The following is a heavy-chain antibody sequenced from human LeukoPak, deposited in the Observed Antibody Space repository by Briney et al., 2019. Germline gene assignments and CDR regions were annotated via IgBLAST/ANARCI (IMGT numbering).Heavy chain of an antibody. J-gene: IGHJ4*02. CDR2: IYPGDSDT. Sequence: GESLKISCNVSGYSFTSYWIGWVRQMPGKGLEWMAIIYPGDSDTRYSPSLQGQVTISADKSISTAYLQWSSLKASDTAMYYCARSSATSGYYDYFHYWGQGTLVTVSS. D-gene: IGHD3-22*01. CDR3: ARSSATSGYYDYFHY. V-gene: IGHV5-51*01. CDR1: GYSFTSYW.